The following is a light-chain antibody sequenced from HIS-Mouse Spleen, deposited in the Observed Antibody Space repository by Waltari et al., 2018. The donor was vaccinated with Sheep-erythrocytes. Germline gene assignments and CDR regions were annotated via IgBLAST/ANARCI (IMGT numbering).Light chain of an antibody. CDR3: QQLNSYPPRVT. V-gene: IGKV1-9*01. J-gene: IGKJ4*01. CDR1: QGISSY. CDR2: AAS. Sequence: DIQLTQSPSFLSASVGDRVTITCRASQGISSYLTLYQQKPGKAPKLLIYAASTLQSGVPSRFSGSGSGTEFTLTLSSLQPEDFATYYCQQLNSYPPRVTFGGGTKVEIK.